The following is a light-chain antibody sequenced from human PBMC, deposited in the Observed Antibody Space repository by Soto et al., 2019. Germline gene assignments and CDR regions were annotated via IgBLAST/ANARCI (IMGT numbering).Light chain of an antibody. J-gene: IGKJ5*01. V-gene: IGKV3-15*01. Sequence: EIVMTQSPATLSVSPGERSTLSCRASQSVSSKLAWYQQKPGQAPRLLIYGASTRATGIPARFSGSGSGTEFTLTISSLQSEDFAVYYCQQYYNWPPITFGQGTRLEIK. CDR1: QSVSSK. CDR3: QQYYNWPPIT. CDR2: GAS.